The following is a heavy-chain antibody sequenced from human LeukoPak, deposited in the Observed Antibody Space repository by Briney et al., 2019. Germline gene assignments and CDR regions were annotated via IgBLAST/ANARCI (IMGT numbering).Heavy chain of an antibody. V-gene: IGHV4-34*01. CDR2: INHSGST. CDR3: ARRPQHLARSFNWFDP. D-gene: IGHD6-13*01. Sequence: PSETLSLTCAVYGGSFSGYYWSWIRQPPGKGLEWIGEINHSGSTNYNPSLKSRVTISVDTSKNQFSLKLSSVTAADTAVYYCARRPQHLARSFNWFDPRGQGTLVTVSS. CDR1: GGSFSGYY. J-gene: IGHJ5*02.